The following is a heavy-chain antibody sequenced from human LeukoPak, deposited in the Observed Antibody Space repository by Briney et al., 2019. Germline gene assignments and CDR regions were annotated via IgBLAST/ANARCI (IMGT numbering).Heavy chain of an antibody. CDR3: ARGMGYSYGHPQGAFDI. V-gene: IGHV1-18*01. D-gene: IGHD5-18*01. J-gene: IGHJ3*02. CDR1: GYSFTSYG. Sequence: ASVKVSCKASGYSFTSYGFNGVRQAPGQGLEWMGWMSAYNGKTNYAHSLQGRVTVTADTSTSTAYMELRSLRSEDTAVYYCARGMGYSYGHPQGAFDIWGQGTMVTVSS. CDR2: MSAYNGKT.